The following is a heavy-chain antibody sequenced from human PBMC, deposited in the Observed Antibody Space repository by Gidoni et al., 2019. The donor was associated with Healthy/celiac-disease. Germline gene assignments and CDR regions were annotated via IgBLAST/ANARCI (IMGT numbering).Heavy chain of an antibody. J-gene: IGHJ3*02. V-gene: IGHV3-9*01. CDR2: ISWNSGSI. CDR1: GFTFDDYA. D-gene: IGHD6-13*01. Sequence: EVQLVESGGGLVQPGRSLRLSCAASGFTFDDYAMHCVRQAPGKGLEWVSGISWNSGSIGYADSVKGRFTISRDNAKNSLYLQMNSLRAEDTALYYCASGGWQQLVRAFDIWGQGTMVTVSS. CDR3: ASGGWQQLVRAFDI.